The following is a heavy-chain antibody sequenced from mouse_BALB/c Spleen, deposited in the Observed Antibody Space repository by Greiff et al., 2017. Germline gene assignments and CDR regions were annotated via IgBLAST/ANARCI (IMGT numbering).Heavy chain of an antibody. CDR3: AREDWGFAY. Sequence: EVQRVESGGGLVQPGGSLKLSCAASGFTFSSYGMSWVRQTPDKRLELVATINSNGGSTYYPDSVKGRFTISRDNAKNTLYLQMSSLKSEDTAMCYCAREDWGFAYWGQGTLVTVSA. V-gene: IGHV5-6-3*01. CDR1: GFTFSSYG. J-gene: IGHJ3*01. CDR2: INSNGGST. D-gene: IGHD4-1*01.